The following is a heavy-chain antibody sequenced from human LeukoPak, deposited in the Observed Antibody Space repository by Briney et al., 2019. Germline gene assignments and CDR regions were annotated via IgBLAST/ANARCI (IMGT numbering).Heavy chain of an antibody. V-gene: IGHV4-61*02. D-gene: IGHD6-13*01. Sequence: SQTLSLTCTVSGGSISSGSYYWSWIRQPAGKGLEWIERIYTSGSTNYNPSLKSRVTISVDTSKNQFSLKLSSVTAADTAVYYCARVGGIAAADKYYFDYWGQGTLVTVSS. CDR1: GGSISSGSYY. CDR3: ARVGGIAAADKYYFDY. J-gene: IGHJ4*02. CDR2: IYTSGST.